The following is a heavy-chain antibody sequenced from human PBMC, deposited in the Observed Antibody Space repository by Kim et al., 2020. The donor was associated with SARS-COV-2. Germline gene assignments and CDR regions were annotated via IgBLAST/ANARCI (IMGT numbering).Heavy chain of an antibody. V-gene: IGHV4-34*01. CDR3: ARGGGFGPGY. CDR2: SP. J-gene: IGHJ4*02. Sequence: SPNDNPSLKSRVTMSVDTSNNQFSLKLSSVTAADTAVYYCARGGGFGPGYWGQGTLVTVSS. D-gene: IGHD3-10*01.